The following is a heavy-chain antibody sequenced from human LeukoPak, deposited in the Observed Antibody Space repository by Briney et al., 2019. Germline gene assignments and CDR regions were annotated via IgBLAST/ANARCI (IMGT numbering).Heavy chain of an antibody. J-gene: IGHJ4*02. CDR1: GGSISSGSYY. D-gene: IGHD3-22*01. CDR3: ARDTYYYDSSGYALFDC. CDR2: IYTSGST. Sequence: KPSQTLSLTCTVSGGSISSGSYYWSWIRQPAGKGLEWIGRIYTSGSTNYNPSLKSRVTISVDTSKNQFSLKLSSVTAADTAVYYCARDTYYYDSSGYALFDCWGQGTLVTVSS. V-gene: IGHV4-61*02.